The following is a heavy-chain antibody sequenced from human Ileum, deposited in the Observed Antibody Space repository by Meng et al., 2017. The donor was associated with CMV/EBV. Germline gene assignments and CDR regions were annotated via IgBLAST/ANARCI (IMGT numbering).Heavy chain of an antibody. CDR3: ARTQDCHTTSCYTGFDP. Sequence: SETLSLTCTVSGGSISSGDYYWSWIRQPPGKGLEWIGFIYYSGRTYYNPSLKSRLTISVDTSKNQFSLRLSSVTAADTAVYYCARTQDCHTTSCYTGFDPWGQGTLVTVSS. V-gene: IGHV4-30-4*08. D-gene: IGHD2-2*01. CDR1: GGSISSGDYY. J-gene: IGHJ5*02. CDR2: IYYSGRT.